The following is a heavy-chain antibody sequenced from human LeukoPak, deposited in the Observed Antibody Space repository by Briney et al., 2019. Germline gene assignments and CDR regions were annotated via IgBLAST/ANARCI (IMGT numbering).Heavy chain of an antibody. CDR3: ARDRRVVATIPFDH. D-gene: IGHD5-12*01. CDR2: TYPSGVGT. CDR1: GYTFTGYY. J-gene: IGHJ4*02. V-gene: IGHV1-46*01. Sequence: ASVKVSCKASGYTFTGYYMHWVRQAPGQGLEWVGITYPSGVGTKFAQKFQGRVTMTSDASTNTFFMELSSLTPDDTAVYYCARDRRVVATIPFDHWGQGTLVTVSS.